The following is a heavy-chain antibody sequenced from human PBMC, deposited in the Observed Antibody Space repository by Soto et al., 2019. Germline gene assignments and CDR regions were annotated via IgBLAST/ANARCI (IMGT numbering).Heavy chain of an antibody. CDR2: IYYSGST. J-gene: IGHJ6*03. CDR1: GGSISSYY. Sequence: SETLSLTCTVSGGSISSYYWSWIRQPPGKGLEWIGYIYYSGSTNYNPSLKSRVTISVDTSKNQFSLKLSSVTAADTAVYYCARSYNWNYFYYYYMDVSGKGTKVTVSS. CDR3: ARSYNWNYFYYYYMDV. D-gene: IGHD1-20*01. V-gene: IGHV4-59*08.